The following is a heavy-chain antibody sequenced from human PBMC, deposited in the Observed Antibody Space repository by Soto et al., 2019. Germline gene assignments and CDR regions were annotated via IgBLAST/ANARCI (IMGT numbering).Heavy chain of an antibody. CDR1: GGSIRSGGYY. CDR2: IYYSGNT. CDR3: ARDRLMATAGTARHYFGLDV. V-gene: IGHV4-31*03. D-gene: IGHD5-18*01. J-gene: IGHJ6*02. Sequence: SETLSLTCTVSGGSIRSGGYYWSWVRQNPRRGLEWIGNIYYSGNTYYNPSLKSRLTISVDTSKNQFSLDLSSVTAADTAVYYCARDRLMATAGTARHYFGLDVWGQGTTVTVSS.